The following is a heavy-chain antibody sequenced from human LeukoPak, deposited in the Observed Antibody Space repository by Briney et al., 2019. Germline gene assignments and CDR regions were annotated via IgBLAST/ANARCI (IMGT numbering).Heavy chain of an antibody. J-gene: IGHJ4*02. Sequence: PSETLSLTCTVSGGSISSYYWSWIRQPPGKGLEWIGYIYYSGSTNYNPSLKSRVTISVDTSKNQFSLKLSSVTAADTALYYCARGLGMKFALWGQGPLVTVSS. CDR1: GGSISSYY. V-gene: IGHV4-59*12. D-gene: IGHD6-13*01. CDR2: IYYSGST. CDR3: ARGLGMKFAL.